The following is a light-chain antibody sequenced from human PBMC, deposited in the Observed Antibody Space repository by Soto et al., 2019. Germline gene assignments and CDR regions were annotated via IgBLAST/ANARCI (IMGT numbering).Light chain of an antibody. CDR2: AVS. V-gene: IGLV2-14*01. CDR1: SRDVGSYDH. J-gene: IGLJ1*01. Sequence: QSALTQPASVSGSPGQSITISCSGTSRDVGSYDHVAWYQQFPGKTPKLMIYAVSNRPSGVSNRFSGSKSGNTASLTISGLQAEDEADYYCISYTGSSTSYVYGTGTKLTVL. CDR3: ISYTGSSTSYV.